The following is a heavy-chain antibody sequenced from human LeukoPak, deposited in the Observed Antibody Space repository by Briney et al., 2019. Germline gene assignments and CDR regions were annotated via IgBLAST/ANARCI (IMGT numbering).Heavy chain of an antibody. Sequence: KPSETLSLTCTVSGGSISSYYWSWIRQPPGKGLEWIGYIYYSGSTNYNPSLKSRVTISVDTSKNQFSLKLSSVTAADTAVYYCARITVRSSSGYYYYYMDVWGKGTTVTVSS. CDR3: ARITVRSSSGYYYYYMDV. CDR1: GGSISSYY. J-gene: IGHJ6*03. V-gene: IGHV4-59*01. CDR2: IYYSGST. D-gene: IGHD6-6*01.